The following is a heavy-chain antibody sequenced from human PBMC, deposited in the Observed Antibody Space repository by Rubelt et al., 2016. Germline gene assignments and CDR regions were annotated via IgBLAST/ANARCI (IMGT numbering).Heavy chain of an antibody. CDR2: IIPIRGIA. D-gene: IGHD6-6*01. J-gene: IGHJ6*02. V-gene: IGHV1-69*04. CDR3: ARPRPGYYYGMDV. CDR1: GGTFSSYA. Sequence: QVQLVQSGAEVKKPGASVKVSCKASGGTFSSYAISWVRQAPGQGLEWMGRIIPIRGIANYAQRSQGSVTITADHSKSTACMGLGSLRSEDTAVYYCARPRPGYYYGMDVWGQGTTVTVSS.